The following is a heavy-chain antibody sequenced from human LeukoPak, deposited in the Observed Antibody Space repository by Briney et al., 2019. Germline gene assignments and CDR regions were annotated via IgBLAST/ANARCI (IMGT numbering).Heavy chain of an antibody. Sequence: GGSLRLSCAASGFTFSNYGMGWVRQAPGKGLEWASAISKSGGDTFYADSVKGRFTISRDNAKNSLYLQMNSLRAEDTALYYCARGNIAARPWVYWGQGTLVTVSS. V-gene: IGHV3-23*01. D-gene: IGHD6-6*01. CDR2: ISKSGGDT. CDR3: ARGNIAARPWVY. CDR1: GFTFSNYG. J-gene: IGHJ4*02.